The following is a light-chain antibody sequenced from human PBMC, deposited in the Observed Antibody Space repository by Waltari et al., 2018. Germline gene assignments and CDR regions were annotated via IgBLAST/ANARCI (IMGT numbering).Light chain of an antibody. Sequence: QSVLTQPPSVSGTPGQRVTISCSGSTSNIGADHDVHWYQHLPGTAPKLLIYGNNNRPSGVPDRFSGSKSGTSASLAITGLQADDEADYFCQSFDNMLSGGVVFGGGTKLAVL. CDR2: GNN. V-gene: IGLV1-40*01. CDR3: QSFDNMLSGGVV. CDR1: TSNIGADHD. J-gene: IGLJ2*01.